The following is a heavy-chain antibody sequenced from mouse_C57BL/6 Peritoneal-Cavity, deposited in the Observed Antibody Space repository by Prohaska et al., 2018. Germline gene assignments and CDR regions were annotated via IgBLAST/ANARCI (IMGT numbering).Heavy chain of an antibody. CDR3: ARNSGSDYGSSDWYFGV. V-gene: IGHV1-84*01. D-gene: IGHD1-1*01. J-gene: IGHJ1*03. Sequence: QIQLQQSGPELVKPGASVKISCKASGYTFTDYYINWVKQRPGQGLEWIGWIYPGSGNTKYNEKFKGKATLTVDTSSSTAYMQLSSLTSEYAAVCGCARNSGSDYGSSDWYFGVWGTGTTVTV. CDR1: GYTFTDYY. CDR2: IYPGSGNT.